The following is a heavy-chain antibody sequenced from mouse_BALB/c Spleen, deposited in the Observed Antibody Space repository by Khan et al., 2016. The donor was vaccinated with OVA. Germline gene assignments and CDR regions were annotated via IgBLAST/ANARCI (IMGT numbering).Heavy chain of an antibody. Sequence: EVKLVESGGDIVKPGGSLKLSCAASGFTFSTYGMSWVRQTPDKRLEWVATVSTGGHYTYYTDTVKGRFTISRDNAKNTLYLQMSSLRSEDTAMCYCTRRSYYYDSEGFAYWGQGTLVTVSA. V-gene: IGHV5-6*02. D-gene: IGHD1-1*01. CDR3: TRRSYYYDSEGFAY. J-gene: IGHJ3*01. CDR2: VSTGGHYT. CDR1: GFTFSTYG.